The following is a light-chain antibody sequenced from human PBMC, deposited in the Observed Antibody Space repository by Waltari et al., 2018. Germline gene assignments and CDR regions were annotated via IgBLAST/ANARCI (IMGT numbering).Light chain of an antibody. J-gene: IGKJ1*01. CDR2: HAS. CDR1: QSLSIY. V-gene: IGKV3-20*01. Sequence: EIVLTQSPGTLSLSPGERATLSCRASQSLSIYLAWYQQKPGRAPRLRIYHASSRATGVPDRCSGSGSGTDFSLTISRLEPEDFAVYYCQHYVSLPVTFGQGTKVEIK. CDR3: QHYVSLPVT.